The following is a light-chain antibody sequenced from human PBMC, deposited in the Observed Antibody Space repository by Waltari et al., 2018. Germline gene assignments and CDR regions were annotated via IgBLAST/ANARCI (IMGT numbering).Light chain of an antibody. V-gene: IGLV2-14*03. J-gene: IGLJ2*01. CDR3: STYTTGVV. CDR1: SSDVGDPNS. CDR2: DVT. Sequence: QSALTPPASVTGSPAQSTTIPCTGSSSDVGDPNSVPWYQQHPGKVPKLLVFDVTHRPSGVSDRFSGSKSGNTASLTISGLQAEDEGDYYCSTYTTGVVFGGGTKLTVL.